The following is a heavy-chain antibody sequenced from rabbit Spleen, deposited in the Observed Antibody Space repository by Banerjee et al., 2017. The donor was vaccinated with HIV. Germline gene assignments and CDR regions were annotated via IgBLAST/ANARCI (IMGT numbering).Heavy chain of an antibody. V-gene: IGHV1S40*01. CDR3: ARARSTYAIHAFDP. D-gene: IGHD6-1*01. Sequence: QSLEESGGGLVQPGGSLTLSCKASGFDFSSCYINWVRQAPGKGLEWIAYIDTGTSGATAYASWARGRFTISKTSSTTVTLQVTSLTAADTATYFCARARSTYAIHAFDPWGQGTLVTVS. J-gene: IGHJ2*01. CDR1: GFDFSSCY. CDR2: IDTGTSGAT.